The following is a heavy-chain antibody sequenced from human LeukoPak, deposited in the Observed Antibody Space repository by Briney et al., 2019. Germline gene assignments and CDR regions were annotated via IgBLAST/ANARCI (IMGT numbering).Heavy chain of an antibody. CDR1: GGSISSYY. Sequence: KPSETLSLTCTVSGGSISSYYWSWIRQPPGKGLEWIGYIYYSGSTNYNPSLKSRVTISVDTSKNQFSLKLSSVTAADTAVYYCARTIGYDYYFDYWGQGTLVTVSS. D-gene: IGHD5-12*01. V-gene: IGHV4-59*01. CDR2: IYYSGST. J-gene: IGHJ4*02. CDR3: ARTIGYDYYFDY.